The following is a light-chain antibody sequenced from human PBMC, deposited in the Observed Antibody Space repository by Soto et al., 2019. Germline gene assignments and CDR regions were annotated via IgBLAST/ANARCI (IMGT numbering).Light chain of an antibody. Sequence: DIQMTQSPSTLSASVGDRVTITCRASQRISGWLAWYQQKPGKAPKLLIYMASTLQSGVPSRFSVSGSGTEFTLTITSLQPDDFATYYCQQHDGYPLTFGGGTKV. J-gene: IGKJ4*01. CDR1: QRISGW. CDR3: QQHDGYPLT. V-gene: IGKV1-5*03. CDR2: MAS.